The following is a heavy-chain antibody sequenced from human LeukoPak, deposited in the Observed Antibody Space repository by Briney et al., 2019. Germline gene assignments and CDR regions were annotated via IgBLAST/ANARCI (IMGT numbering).Heavy chain of an antibody. D-gene: IGHD3-9*01. V-gene: IGHV1-18*01. CDR2: ISAYNGNT. CDR3: ARTRTYYDILTGYYQKYYFDY. CDR1: GYTFTSYG. J-gene: IGHJ4*02. Sequence: ASVKVSCKASGYTFTSYGISWVRQAPGQGLEWMGWISAYNGNTNYAQKLQGRVTMTTDTSTSTAYMELRSLRSDDTAVYYCARTRTYYDILTGYYQKYYFDYWGQGTLVTVSS.